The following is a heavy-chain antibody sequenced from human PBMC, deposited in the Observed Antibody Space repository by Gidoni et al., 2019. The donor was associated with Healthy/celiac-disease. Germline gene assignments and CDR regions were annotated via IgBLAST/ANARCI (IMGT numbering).Heavy chain of an antibody. CDR3: ASHCSSTSCMAY. D-gene: IGHD2-2*01. J-gene: IGHJ4*02. CDR2: ISSSSSYI. CDR1: GFTFSSYS. Sequence: EVQLVESGGGLVKPGGSLRLSCAASGFTFSSYSMNWVRKAPGKGLEWVSSISSSSSYIYYADSVKGRFTISRDNAKNSLYLQMNSLRAEDTAVYYCASHCSSTSCMAYWGQGTLVTVSS. V-gene: IGHV3-21*01.